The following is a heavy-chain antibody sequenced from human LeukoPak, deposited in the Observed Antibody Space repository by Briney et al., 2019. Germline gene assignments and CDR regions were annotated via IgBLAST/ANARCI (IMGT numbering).Heavy chain of an antibody. CDR1: GGSISSSSYY. V-gene: IGHV4-61*05. D-gene: IGHD2-15*01. J-gene: IGHJ4*01. Sequence: PSETLSLTCTVSGGSISSSSYYWGWIRQPPGKGLEWIRYIYYSGSTNYNPSLKSRVTISVDTSKNQFSLKLSSVTAADTAVYYCARGGWSLDYWGHGTLVTVSS. CDR2: IYYSGST. CDR3: ARGGWSLDY.